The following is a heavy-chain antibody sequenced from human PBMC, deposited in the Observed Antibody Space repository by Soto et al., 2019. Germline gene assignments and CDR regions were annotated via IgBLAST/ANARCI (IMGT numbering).Heavy chain of an antibody. Sequence: SETLSLTCTVSGDSVSTTSFYWSWIRQPPGKGLEWIGNIYYSGNTNYNSSLKSRVTISVDTSKNQFSLKLSSVTAADTAVYYCARGFYDSSGYSWSAGEWGPGTLVTVSS. CDR3: ARGFYDSSGYSWSAGE. V-gene: IGHV4-61*01. CDR2: IYYSGNT. J-gene: IGHJ4*02. CDR1: GDSVSTTSFY. D-gene: IGHD3-22*01.